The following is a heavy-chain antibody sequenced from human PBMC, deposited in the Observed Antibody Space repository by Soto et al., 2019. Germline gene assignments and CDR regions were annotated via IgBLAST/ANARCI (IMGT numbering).Heavy chain of an antibody. V-gene: IGHV3-23*01. CDR2: VVGSGEST. J-gene: IGHJ6*02. CDR1: GFTFSTYT. Sequence: PGGSLRLSCAASGFTFSTYTMTWVRQAPGKGLERVSSVVGSGESTYYADSVKGRFTISRDNSKNTLYVQMNSLRAEDTAIYYCARVGMSYYDSSGERSYGMDVWGQGTPVTVSS. D-gene: IGHD3-22*01. CDR3: ARVGMSYYDSSGERSYGMDV.